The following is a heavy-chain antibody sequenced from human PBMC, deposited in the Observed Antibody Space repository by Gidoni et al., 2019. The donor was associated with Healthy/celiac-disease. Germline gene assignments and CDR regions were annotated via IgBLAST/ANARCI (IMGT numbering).Heavy chain of an antibody. D-gene: IGHD5-18*01. CDR2: IIPIFGTA. Sequence: QVQLVQSGAEVQKPGSSVKVSCKASGGTFSSYAISWVRPAPGQGLEWLGGIIPIFGTANYAQKFQGRVTITADESTSTAYMELSSLRSEDTAVYYCARDFNSRGYSYGDITLTWYYYYGMDVWGQGTTVTVSS. J-gene: IGHJ6*02. CDR1: GGTFSSYA. V-gene: IGHV1-69*01. CDR3: ARDFNSRGYSYGDITLTWYYYYGMDV.